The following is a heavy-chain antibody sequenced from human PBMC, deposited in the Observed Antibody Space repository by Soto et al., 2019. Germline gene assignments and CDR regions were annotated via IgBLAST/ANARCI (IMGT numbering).Heavy chain of an antibody. CDR2: IIPILGIA. J-gene: IGHJ3*02. CDR1: GGTFSSYA. D-gene: IGHD3-22*01. CDR3: ARCTYYYDSSGYGAFDI. Sequence: ASVKVSCKASGGTFSSYAISWVRQAPGQGLEWMGGIIPILGIANYAQKFQGRVTITADKSTSTAYMELSSLRSEDTAVYYCARCTYYYDSSGYGAFDIWGQGTMVTVSS. V-gene: IGHV1-69*10.